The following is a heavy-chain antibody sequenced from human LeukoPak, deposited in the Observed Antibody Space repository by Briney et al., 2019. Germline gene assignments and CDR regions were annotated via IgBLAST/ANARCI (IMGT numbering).Heavy chain of an antibody. CDR2: MNPNSGNT. CDR1: GYDFSRYD. D-gene: IGHD2-2*01. V-gene: IGHV1-8*01. J-gene: IGHJ4*02. Sequence: ASVKVSCKASGYDFSRYDINWVRQATGQGLEWMGWMNPNSGNTGYAQKFQGRVTMTRNTSISTAYMELSSLRSEDTAVYYCARGPIVVVPAADYYFDYWGQGTLVTVSS. CDR3: ARGPIVVVPAADYYFDY.